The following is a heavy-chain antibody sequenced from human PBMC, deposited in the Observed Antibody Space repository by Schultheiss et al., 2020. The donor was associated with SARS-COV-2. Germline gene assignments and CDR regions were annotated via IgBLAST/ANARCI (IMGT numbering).Heavy chain of an antibody. J-gene: IGHJ6*02. D-gene: IGHD6-19*01. Sequence: GSLRLSCTVSGGSISSYYWSWIRQPAGKGLEWIGRIYTSGSTNYNPSLKSRVTISVDTSKNQFSLKLSSVTAADTAVYYCARIPTIAVAGTLGYYYYGMDVWGQGTTVTVSS. CDR1: GGSISSYY. CDR2: IYTSGST. CDR3: ARIPTIAVAGTLGYYYYGMDV. V-gene: IGHV4-4*07.